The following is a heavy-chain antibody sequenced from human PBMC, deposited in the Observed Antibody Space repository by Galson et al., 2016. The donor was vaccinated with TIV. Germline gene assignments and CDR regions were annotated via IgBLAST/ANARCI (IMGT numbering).Heavy chain of an antibody. V-gene: IGHV1-2*06. Sequence: SVKVSCKASGYMFTGYHLHWVRQAPGQGPEWMGRINPNSGDTDFAQKFQGRVTITADESTSTAYMELSSLRSEDTAVYYCARNRGYSVTGDFDFWGQGTLVTVSS. CDR3: ARNRGYSVTGDFDF. CDR1: GYMFTGYH. D-gene: IGHD5/OR15-5a*01. J-gene: IGHJ4*02. CDR2: INPNSGDT.